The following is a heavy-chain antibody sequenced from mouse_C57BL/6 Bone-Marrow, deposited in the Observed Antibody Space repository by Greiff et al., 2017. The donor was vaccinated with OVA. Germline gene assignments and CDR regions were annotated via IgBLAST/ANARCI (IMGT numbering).Heavy chain of an antibody. J-gene: IGHJ4*01. Sequence: EVQGVESGGGLVQSGRSLRLSCATSGFTFSDFYMEWVRQAPGKGLEWIAASRNKANDYTTEYSASVKGRFIVSRDTSQSILYLQMNALRAEDTAIYYCARDDYAMDYWGQGTSVTVSS. V-gene: IGHV7-1*01. CDR2: SRNKANDYTT. CDR3: ARDDYAMDY. CDR1: GFTFSDFY.